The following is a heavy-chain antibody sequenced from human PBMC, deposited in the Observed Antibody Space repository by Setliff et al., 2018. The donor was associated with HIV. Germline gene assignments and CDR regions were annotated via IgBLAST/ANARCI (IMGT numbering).Heavy chain of an antibody. CDR3: ARFPHEREPKT. Sequence: SETLSLTCTVSGYSISSSSYYWAWIRQPPGKGLEWIGSFYTTGNVYSPSFKSRVSISIDTAKTQLSLRLTSLSAADTAVYYCARFPHEREPKTWGQGTLVTVSS. CDR1: GYSISSSSYY. J-gene: IGHJ1*01. V-gene: IGHV4-39*01. D-gene: IGHD1-1*01. CDR2: FYTTGN.